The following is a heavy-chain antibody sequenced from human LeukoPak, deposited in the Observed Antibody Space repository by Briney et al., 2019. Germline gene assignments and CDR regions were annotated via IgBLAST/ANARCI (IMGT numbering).Heavy chain of an antibody. CDR2: IIPIFGTA. V-gene: IGHV1-69*05. Sequence: SVKVSCKASGGTFSSYAISWVRQAPGQGLEWMGGIIPIFGTANYAQKFQGRVTITTDESTSTAYMELSSLRSEDTAVYYCARAAGAARRPEYYMDVWGKGTTVTVSS. J-gene: IGHJ6*03. D-gene: IGHD6-6*01. CDR3: ARAAGAARRPEYYMDV. CDR1: GGTFSSYA.